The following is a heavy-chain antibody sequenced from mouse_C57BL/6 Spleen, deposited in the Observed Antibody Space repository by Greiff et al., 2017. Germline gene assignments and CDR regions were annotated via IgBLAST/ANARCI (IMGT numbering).Heavy chain of an antibody. CDR1: GFTFTDYY. CDR3: ARLDGYYPNWDWYCDV. D-gene: IGHD2-3*01. Sequence: EVHLVESGGGLVQPGGSLSLSCAASGFTFTDYYMSWVRQPPGKALEWLGFIRNKANGYTTEYSASVKGRFTISRDNSQSILYLQMNALRAEDSATYYCARLDGYYPNWDWYCDVWGTGTTVTVSS. V-gene: IGHV7-3*01. J-gene: IGHJ1*03. CDR2: IRNKANGYTT.